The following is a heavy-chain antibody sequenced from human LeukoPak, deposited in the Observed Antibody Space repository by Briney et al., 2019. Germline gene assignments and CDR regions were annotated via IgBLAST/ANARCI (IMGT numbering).Heavy chain of an antibody. Sequence: PGGSLRLSCAASGFTFSSYWMSWVRQAPGKGLEWVANIKQDGSEKYYVDSVKGRFTISRDNAKNSLYLQMNSLRAEDTAVYYCAXEVRGYXXXSGDYWGQGTLVTVS. CDR1: GFTFSSYW. J-gene: IGHJ4*02. V-gene: IGHV3-7*01. CDR3: AXEVRGYXXXSGDY. CDR2: IKQDGSEK. D-gene: IGHD3-22*01.